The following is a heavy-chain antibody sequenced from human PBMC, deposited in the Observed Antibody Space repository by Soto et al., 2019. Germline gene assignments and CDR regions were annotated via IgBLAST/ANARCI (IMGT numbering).Heavy chain of an antibody. D-gene: IGHD2-15*01. CDR3: ARESGYCSGGSCYSGNFDY. Sequence: LRLSCVVSGFTFSSYWMSWVRQAPGKGLEWVANINQDGSEKYYVDSVKGRFTISRDNAKNSLYLQMDSLRAEDTAVYYCARESGYCSGGSCYSGNFDYWGQETLVTVSS. CDR2: INQDGSEK. CDR1: GFTFSSYW. V-gene: IGHV3-7*01. J-gene: IGHJ4*02.